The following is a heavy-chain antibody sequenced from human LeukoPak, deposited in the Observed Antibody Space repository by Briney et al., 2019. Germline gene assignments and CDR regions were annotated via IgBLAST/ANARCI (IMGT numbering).Heavy chain of an antibody. Sequence: SETLSLTCTVSGGSISSYYWSWIRQPPGKGLEWIGYIYYSGSTNYNPSLKSRVTISVDTSKNQFSLKLSSVTAADTAVYYCARAYSSSWYWFDRWGQGTLVTVPS. J-gene: IGHJ5*02. CDR2: IYYSGST. CDR3: ARAYSSSWYWFDR. V-gene: IGHV4-59*08. CDR1: GGSISSYY. D-gene: IGHD6-13*01.